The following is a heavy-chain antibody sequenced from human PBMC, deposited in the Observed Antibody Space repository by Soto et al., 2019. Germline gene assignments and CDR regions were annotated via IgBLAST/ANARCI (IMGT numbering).Heavy chain of an antibody. D-gene: IGHD4-17*01. Sequence: WRASETLSLTCAVYGGSFSGYYWSWIRQPPGKGLEWIGEINHSGSTNYNPSLKSRVTISVDTSKNQFSLKLSSVTAADTAVYYCAGHPPPYGPVDYWGQGTLVTVSS. CDR2: INHSGST. CDR1: GGSFSGYY. CDR3: AGHPPPYGPVDY. J-gene: IGHJ4*02. V-gene: IGHV4-34*01.